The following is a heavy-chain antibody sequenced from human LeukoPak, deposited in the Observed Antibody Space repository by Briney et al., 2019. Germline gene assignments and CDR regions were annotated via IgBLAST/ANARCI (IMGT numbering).Heavy chain of an antibody. CDR2: IRYDGSNK. J-gene: IGHJ4*02. CDR3: AKDQALLWFGELFLFDY. V-gene: IGHV3-30*02. D-gene: IGHD3-10*01. Sequence: GGSLRLSCAASGFTFSSYGMHWVRQAPGKGLEWVAFIRYDGSNKYYADSVKGRFTISRDNSKDTLYLQMNSLRAEDTAVYYCAKDQALLWFGELFLFDYWGQGTLVTVSS. CDR1: GFTFSSYG.